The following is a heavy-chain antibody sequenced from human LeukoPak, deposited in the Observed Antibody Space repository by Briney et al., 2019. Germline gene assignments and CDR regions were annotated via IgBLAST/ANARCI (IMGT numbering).Heavy chain of an antibody. V-gene: IGHV3-23*01. CDR2: ISASGSPT. CDR1: GFTFSSFA. J-gene: IGHJ6*02. Sequence: PGGSLRLSCAASGFTFSSFAMTWVRQAPGKRLEWVSLISASGSPTYYADSVKGRFTISRDNSKNTLYLQMNSLRADDTAVYYCARDARAVAATSEYGMDVWGQGTTVTVSS. D-gene: IGHD2-15*01. CDR3: ARDARAVAATSEYGMDV.